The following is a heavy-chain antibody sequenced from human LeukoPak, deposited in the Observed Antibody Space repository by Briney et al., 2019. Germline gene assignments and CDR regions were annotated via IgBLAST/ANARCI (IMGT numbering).Heavy chain of an antibody. CDR3: ARDSSGSYYN. V-gene: IGHV4-59*01. J-gene: IGHJ4*02. CDR2: IYYSGST. Sequence: SETLSLTCAVSGGSISSYYWSWIRQPPGKGLEWIGYIYYSGSTNYNPSLKSRVTISVDTSKNQFSLKLSSVTAADTAVYYCARDSSGSYYNWGQGTLVTVSS. CDR1: GGSISSYY. D-gene: IGHD1-26*01.